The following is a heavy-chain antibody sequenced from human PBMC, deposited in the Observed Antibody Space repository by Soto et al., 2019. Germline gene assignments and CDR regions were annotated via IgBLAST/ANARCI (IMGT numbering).Heavy chain of an antibody. Sequence: ASVKVSCKASGGTFSSYTISWVRQAPGQGLEWMGRIIPILGIANYAQKFQGRVTITADKSTSTAYMELSSLRSEDTAVYYCAREPSPYCRGGSCYSGSDAFDIWGQGTMVTVSS. J-gene: IGHJ3*02. V-gene: IGHV1-69*04. CDR3: AREPSPYCRGGSCYSGSDAFDI. CDR1: GGTFSSYT. D-gene: IGHD2-15*01. CDR2: IIPILGIA.